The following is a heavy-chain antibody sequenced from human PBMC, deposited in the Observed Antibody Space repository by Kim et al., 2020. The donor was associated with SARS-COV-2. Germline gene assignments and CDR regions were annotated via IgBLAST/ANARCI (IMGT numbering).Heavy chain of an antibody. D-gene: IGHD6-6*01. J-gene: IGHJ4*02. CDR3: ASKYSSSSSPFDY. Sequence: YEQKFRGRATMTRDTSTSTVYMELSRLRSEDTAVYYWASKYSSSSSPFDYWGQGTLVTVSS. V-gene: IGHV1-46*01.